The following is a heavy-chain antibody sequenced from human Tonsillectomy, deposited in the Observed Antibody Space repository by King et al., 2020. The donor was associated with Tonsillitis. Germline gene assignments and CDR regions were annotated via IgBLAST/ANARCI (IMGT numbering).Heavy chain of an antibody. CDR3: AREKGGYD. CDR2: ISTSGSTR. Sequence: VQLVESGGGLVQPGGSLRLSCAASGFTFSSYEMNWVRQAPGKGLEWVSYISTSGSTRYYADSVKGRFTISRDNANNSLYLQMNSLRAEDTAVYYCAREKGGYDWGQGTLVTVSS. J-gene: IGHJ4*02. V-gene: IGHV3-48*03. CDR1: GFTFSSYE. D-gene: IGHD1-1*01.